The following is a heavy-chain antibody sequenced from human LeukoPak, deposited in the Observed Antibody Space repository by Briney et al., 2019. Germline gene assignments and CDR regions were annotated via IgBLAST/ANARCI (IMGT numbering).Heavy chain of an antibody. V-gene: IGHV1-2*02. CDR1: GYTFTGYY. CDR3: ARDISAAVLDY. Sequence: ASVKVSCKASGYTFTGYYMHWVRPAPGQGLEWMGWINPNSGGTNYAQKFQGRVTMTRDTSISTAYMELSRLRSDDTAVYYGARDISAAVLDYWGQGTLVTVSS. D-gene: IGHD3-3*02. CDR2: INPNSGGT. J-gene: IGHJ4*02.